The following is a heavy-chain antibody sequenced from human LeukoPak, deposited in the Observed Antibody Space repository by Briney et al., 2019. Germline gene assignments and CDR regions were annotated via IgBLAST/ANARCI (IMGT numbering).Heavy chain of an antibody. V-gene: IGHV1-69*04. Sequence: SVKVSCKASGGTFNNYAINWVRQAPGQGLEWMGRIFPNLGIANYAQKFQGRVTITANKLTSTAYMGLSSLISEDTAVYYCARGEADWLPDDYWGQGTLVTVSS. CDR2: IFPNLGIA. D-gene: IGHD3-9*01. CDR1: GGTFNNYA. J-gene: IGHJ4*02. CDR3: ARGEADWLPDDY.